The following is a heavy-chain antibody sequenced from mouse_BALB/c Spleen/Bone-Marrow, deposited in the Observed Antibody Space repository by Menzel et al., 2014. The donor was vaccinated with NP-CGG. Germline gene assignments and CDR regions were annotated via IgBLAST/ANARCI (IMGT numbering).Heavy chain of an antibody. CDR2: IYPGNSDT. Sequence: EVQLQQSGTVLARPGASVKMSCKASGYNFTNYWMHWVKQRPGQGLEWIGAIYPGNSDTSYSQKSKGKATLTAVTSASTAYMDLSGLTNEDSAVYYCTTYFYWGQGTLVIVSA. V-gene: IGHV1-5*01. CDR1: GYNFTNYW. D-gene: IGHD6-5*01. J-gene: IGHJ3*01. CDR3: TTYFY.